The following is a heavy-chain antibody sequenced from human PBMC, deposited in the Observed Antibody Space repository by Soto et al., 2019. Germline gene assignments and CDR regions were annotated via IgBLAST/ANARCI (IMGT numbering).Heavy chain of an antibody. CDR1: GFTVSSNY. Sequence: GGSLRLSCAASGFTVSSNYMSWVRQAPGKGLEWVSVIYSGGSTYYADSVKGRFTISRDNSKNTLYLQMNSLRAEDTAVYYCARDRPYCSGGSCPNMINSFDPWGQGTLVTVSS. D-gene: IGHD2-15*01. CDR3: ARDRPYCSGGSCPNMINSFDP. J-gene: IGHJ5*02. V-gene: IGHV3-66*01. CDR2: IYSGGST.